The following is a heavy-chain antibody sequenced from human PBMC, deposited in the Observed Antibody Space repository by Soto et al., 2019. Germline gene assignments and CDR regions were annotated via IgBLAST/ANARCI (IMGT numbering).Heavy chain of an antibody. D-gene: IGHD3-10*01. J-gene: IGHJ5*02. V-gene: IGHV3-21*01. CDR2: ISSSSSYI. Sequence: EVQLVESGGGLVKPGGSLRLSCAASGFTFSSYSMNWVRQAPGKGLEWVSSISSSSSYIYYADSVKGRFTISRDNDKNSLYLQMNSLRAEDTAVYYCARDVIQDYYGSGENWFDPWGQGTLVTVSS. CDR3: ARDVIQDYYGSGENWFDP. CDR1: GFTFSSYS.